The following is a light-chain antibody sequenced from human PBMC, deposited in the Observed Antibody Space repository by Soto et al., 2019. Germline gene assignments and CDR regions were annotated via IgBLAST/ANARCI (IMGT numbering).Light chain of an antibody. CDR2: EGS. V-gene: IGLV2-14*02. CDR1: SSDVGSYNL. J-gene: IGLJ1*01. CDR3: SSYASSTTPYV. Sequence: QSALTQPASVSGSPGQSITISCTGTSSDVGSYNLVSWYQQHPGKAPKLMIYEGSKRPSGVSNRLSGSKSGNTASLTISGLQAEDEADYYCSSYASSTTPYVFGTGTKVTV.